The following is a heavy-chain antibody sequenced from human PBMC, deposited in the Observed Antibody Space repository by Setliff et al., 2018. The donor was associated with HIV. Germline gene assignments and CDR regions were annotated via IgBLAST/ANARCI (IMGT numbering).Heavy chain of an antibody. D-gene: IGHD3-10*01. Sequence: KTSETLSLTCTVSGGSISSSSYYWGWIRQPPGKGLEWIGSIYYSGSTYYNPSLKSRVTISVDTSKNQFSLKLSSVTAADTAVYYCARAQMLLWFGELLSNWFDPWGQGTLVTVSS. CDR1: GGSISSSSYY. CDR2: IYYSGST. CDR3: ARAQMLLWFGELLSNWFDP. V-gene: IGHV4-39*07. J-gene: IGHJ5*02.